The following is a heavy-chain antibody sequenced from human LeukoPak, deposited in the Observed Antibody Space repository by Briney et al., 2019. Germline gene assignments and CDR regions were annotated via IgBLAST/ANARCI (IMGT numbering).Heavy chain of an antibody. CDR3: ARGDDMGVRGVIAFDY. CDR2: ISGSGGST. V-gene: IGHV3-23*01. J-gene: IGHJ4*02. Sequence: GGSLRLSCAASGFTFSSYAMSWVRQAPGKGLEWVSAISGSGGSTYYADSVKGRFTISRDNSKNTLYLQMNSLRAEDTAVYYCARGDDMGVRGVIAFDYWGQGTLVTVSS. D-gene: IGHD3-10*01. CDR1: GFTFSSYA.